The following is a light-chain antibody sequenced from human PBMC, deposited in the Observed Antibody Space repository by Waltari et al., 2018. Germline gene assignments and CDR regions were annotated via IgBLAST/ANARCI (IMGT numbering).Light chain of an antibody. Sequence: DIQMTQSPSAMSASVGDRVTITCRASQGITNYLAWFQQVPGKVHNRLIYAASSLQSGVPSRFSGSGSGTEFTLTINGLQPEDFATYYCLQHNSYPYTFGQGTKLEIK. CDR2: AAS. J-gene: IGKJ2*01. CDR1: QGITNY. CDR3: LQHNSYPYT. V-gene: IGKV1-17*03.